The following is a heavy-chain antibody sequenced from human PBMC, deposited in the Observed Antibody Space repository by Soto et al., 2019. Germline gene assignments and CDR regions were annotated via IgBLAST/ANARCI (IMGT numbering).Heavy chain of an antibody. V-gene: IGHV3-23*01. Sequence: QLLESGGGFVQPGGSLRLSCVASGFTFSNFAMAWVRQAPGEGLEWVSAISGSGDDTFYADSMKGRFTISRDNSKETLYLQINSLRAEDTAVYCSAIPMPKTGTTFGFWGQGTLFTISS. D-gene: IGHD1-1*01. CDR2: ISGSGDDT. CDR1: GFTFSNFA. J-gene: IGHJ4*02. CDR3: AIPMPKTGTTFGF.